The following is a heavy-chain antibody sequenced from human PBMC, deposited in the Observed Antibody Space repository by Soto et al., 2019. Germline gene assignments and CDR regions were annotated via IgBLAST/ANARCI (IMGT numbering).Heavy chain of an antibody. CDR2: IGAGGDMT. Sequence: DVQLLESGGHWVQPGGSLRLSCSASGFTLSSYAMSWVRQAPGKGLEWVSSIGAGGDMTYNSDSVRGRFTISRDNANNALFLQMHNLRTEDTALYYCARGDRGGSGSPASYYYSGWDVWGQGATVIVS. CDR3: ARGDRGGSGSPASYYYSGWDV. D-gene: IGHD3-10*01. V-gene: IGHV3-23*01. J-gene: IGHJ6*02. CDR1: GFTLSSYA.